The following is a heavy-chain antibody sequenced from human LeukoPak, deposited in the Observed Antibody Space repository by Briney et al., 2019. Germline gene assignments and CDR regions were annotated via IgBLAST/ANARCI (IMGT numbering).Heavy chain of an antibody. CDR1: GGTFSSYA. CDR3: ARGYGSGTLGDY. Sequence: GASVKVSCKASGGTFSSYAINWVRQAPGQGLEWMGWMNPNSGNTGYAQKFQGRVTMTRNTSISTAYMELSSLRSEDTAVYYCARGYGSGTLGDYWGQGTLVTVSS. V-gene: IGHV1-8*02. CDR2: MNPNSGNT. J-gene: IGHJ4*02. D-gene: IGHD3-10*01.